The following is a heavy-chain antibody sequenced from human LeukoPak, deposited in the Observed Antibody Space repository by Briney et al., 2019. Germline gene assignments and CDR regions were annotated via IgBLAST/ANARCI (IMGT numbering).Heavy chain of an antibody. CDR3: ARDPPHYYDSSGPFDY. J-gene: IGHJ4*02. V-gene: IGHV3-30*09. D-gene: IGHD3-22*01. CDR1: GFTFSSYA. CDR2: ISYDGSNK. Sequence: GGSLRLSCAASGFTFSSYAIHWVRQAPGKGLEWVAVISYDGSNKYYADSVKGRFAISRDNSKNTLYLQMNSLRAEDTAVYYRARDPPHYYDSSGPFDYWGQGTLVTVSS.